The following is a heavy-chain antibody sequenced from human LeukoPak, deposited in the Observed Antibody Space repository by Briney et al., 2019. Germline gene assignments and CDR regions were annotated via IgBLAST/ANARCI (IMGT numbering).Heavy chain of an antibody. Sequence: GGSLRLSCAASGFTFSSYAMGWVRQVPGKGLEWVSGISGSGGSTYYADSVKGRFTISRDNSKNTLYLQMNSLRAEDTAVYHCAKGRLVYAKYYFDFWGQGTLVTVSS. V-gene: IGHV3-23*01. CDR1: GFTFSSYA. CDR3: AKGRLVYAKYYFDF. J-gene: IGHJ4*02. CDR2: ISGSGGST. D-gene: IGHD2-8*01.